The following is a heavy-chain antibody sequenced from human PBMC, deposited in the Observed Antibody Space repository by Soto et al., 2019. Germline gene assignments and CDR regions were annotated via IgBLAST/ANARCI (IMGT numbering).Heavy chain of an antibody. V-gene: IGHV1-69*01. D-gene: IGHD5-18*01. CDR1: GGTFTNFG. CDR3: ARGTAMVTTSQDDFYYGIDV. CDR2: ILPLFHTT. Sequence: QVQLVQSGAEVKKPGSSVKVSCMASGGTFTNFGFSWVRQAPGQGLEWMGGILPLFHTTNFAQKFQGRVTITADESTGTAYMELSSLRSEDTAVYYCARGTAMVTTSQDDFYYGIDVWGPGTTVTVSS. J-gene: IGHJ6*02.